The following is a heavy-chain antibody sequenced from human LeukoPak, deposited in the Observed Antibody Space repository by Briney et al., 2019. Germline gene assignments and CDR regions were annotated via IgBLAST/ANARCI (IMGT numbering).Heavy chain of an antibody. CDR3: ARETFSYSSSWYEGDY. CDR1: GFTFSDYY. CDR2: ISSSGSTI. V-gene: IGHV3-11*04. D-gene: IGHD6-13*01. Sequence: GGSLRLSCAASGFTFSDYYMSWIRQAPGKGLEWVSYISSSGSTIYYADSVKGRFTISRDNAKNSLYLQMNSLRAEDTAVYYCARETFSYSSSWYEGDYWGQGTLATVSS. J-gene: IGHJ4*02.